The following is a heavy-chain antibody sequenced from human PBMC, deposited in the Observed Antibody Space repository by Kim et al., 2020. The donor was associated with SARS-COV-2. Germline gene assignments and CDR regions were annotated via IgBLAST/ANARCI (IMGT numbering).Heavy chain of an antibody. CDR2: IIPIFGTA. Sequence: SVKVSCKASGGTFSSYAISWVRQAPGQGLEWMGGIIPIFGTANYAQKFQGRVTITADESTSTAYMELSSLRSEDTAVYYCARESLHTALVSFDYYYGMDVWGQGTTVTVSS. V-gene: IGHV1-69*13. CDR1: GGTFSSYA. D-gene: IGHD5-18*01. J-gene: IGHJ6*02. CDR3: ARESLHTALVSFDYYYGMDV.